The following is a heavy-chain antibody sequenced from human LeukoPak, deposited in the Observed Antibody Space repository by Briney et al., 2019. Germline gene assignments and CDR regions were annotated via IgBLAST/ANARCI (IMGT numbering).Heavy chain of an antibody. J-gene: IGHJ6*03. CDR2: IIPIFGTA. CDR3: ARGPYGDYGYYYYMDV. D-gene: IGHD4-17*01. CDR1: GGTFSSYA. V-gene: IGHV1-69*13. Sequence: SVKVSCKASGGTFSSYAISWVRQSPGQGLEWMGGIIPIFGTANYAQKFQGRVTITADESTSTDYMELSSLRSEDTAVYYCARGPYGDYGYYYYMDVWGKGTTVTVSS.